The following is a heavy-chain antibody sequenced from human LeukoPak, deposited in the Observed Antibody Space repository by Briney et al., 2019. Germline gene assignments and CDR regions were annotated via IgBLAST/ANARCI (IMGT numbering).Heavy chain of an antibody. CDR1: GGTFSSYA. V-gene: IGHV1-69*13. CDR2: IIPIFGTA. CDR3: AGLGYCSSTSCSRYCSGGSCYSGFPDY. Sequence: EASVKVSCKASGGTFSSYAISWVRQAPGQGLEWMGGIIPIFGTANYAQKFQGRVTITADESTSTAYMELSSLRSEDTAVYYCAGLGYCSSTSCSRYCSGGSCYSGFPDYWGQGTLVTVSS. J-gene: IGHJ4*02. D-gene: IGHD2-15*01.